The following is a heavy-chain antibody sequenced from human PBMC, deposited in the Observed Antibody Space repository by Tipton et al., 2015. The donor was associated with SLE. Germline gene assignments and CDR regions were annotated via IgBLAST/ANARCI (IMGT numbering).Heavy chain of an antibody. Sequence: TLSLTCTVSGYSITSVYYWGWIRQPAGKGLEWIGYIYTSGSTNYNPSLKGRVTISVDTSKNQFSLKLSSVTAADTAVYYCAAERSSSWSYFDYWGQGTLVTVSS. D-gene: IGHD6-13*01. CDR2: IYTSGST. J-gene: IGHJ4*02. CDR3: AAERSSSWSYFDY. CDR1: GYSITSVYY. V-gene: IGHV4-61*09.